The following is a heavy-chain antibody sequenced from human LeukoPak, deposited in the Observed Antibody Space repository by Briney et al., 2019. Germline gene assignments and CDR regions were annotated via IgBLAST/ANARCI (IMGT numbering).Heavy chain of an antibody. D-gene: IGHD3-10*01. J-gene: IGHJ4*02. Sequence: SETLSLTCTVSGGSISSSSYYWGWIRQPPGKGLEWIGSIYYSGSTYYNPSLKSRVTISVDTSKNQFSLKLSSVTAADTAVYYRARSMGREFDYWGQGTLVTVSS. CDR2: IYYSGST. CDR1: GGSISSSSYY. CDR3: ARSMGREFDY. V-gene: IGHV4-39*01.